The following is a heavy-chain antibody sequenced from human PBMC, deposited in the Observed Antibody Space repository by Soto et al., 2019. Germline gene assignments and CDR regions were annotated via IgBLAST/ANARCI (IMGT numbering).Heavy chain of an antibody. J-gene: IGHJ4*02. D-gene: IGHD7-27*01. V-gene: IGHV4-30-4*01. CDR3: AGELGTFYFDH. CDR1: AGSIRSGDYY. Sequence: QVQLQESGPGLVKPSQTLSLTCTVSAGSIRSGDYYWTWIRQPPGKGLEGIGYIDHSGSAYYNPSLKSRATISIDTSNNQFSLKMTSVTAADTAVYYCAGELGTFYFDHWGQGTLVTVSS. CDR2: IDHSGSA.